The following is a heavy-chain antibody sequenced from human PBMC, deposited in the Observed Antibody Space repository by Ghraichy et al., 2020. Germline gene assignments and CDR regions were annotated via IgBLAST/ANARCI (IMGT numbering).Heavy chain of an antibody. J-gene: IGHJ4*02. CDR3: ARDNHASLDY. CDR1: GFTLSFYW. CDR2: ISTDGSII. V-gene: IGHV3-74*01. Sequence: GGSLRLSCAASGFTLSFYWMHWVRQAPGKGLVWVARISTDGSIIAYADSVKGRFTIFRDNAKDTLYLLMNSLRAEDTAVYYCARDNHASLDYWGQGSLVTVSS. D-gene: IGHD3-16*01.